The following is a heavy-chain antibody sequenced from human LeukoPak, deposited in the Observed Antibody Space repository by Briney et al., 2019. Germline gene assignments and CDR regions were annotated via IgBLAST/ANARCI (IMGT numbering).Heavy chain of an antibody. D-gene: IGHD3-10*01. J-gene: IGHJ6*02. CDR3: ARAYTYGSGQRYYWFMDV. CDR1: VYSFTGYY. V-gene: IGHV1-2*02. Sequence: ASVKVSCKASVYSFTGYYIHWVRQAPGQGLEWMGWIDPNSGGTKCAQNFQGSVTMTRDTSITTAYMEVSRLISDDTAVYYCARAYTYGSGQRYYWFMDVWGQGTTVTVSS. CDR2: IDPNSGGT.